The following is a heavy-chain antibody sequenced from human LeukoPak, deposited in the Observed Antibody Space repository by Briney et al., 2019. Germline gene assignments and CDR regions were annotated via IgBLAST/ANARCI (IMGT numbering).Heavy chain of an antibody. Sequence: GGSLRLSCAASGFTFSSYWMSWVRQAPGKGLEWVANIKQDGSEKYYVDSVKGRFTISRDNAKSSLYLQMNSLRAEDTAVYYCARDEGGRGYSYGYDYWGQGTLVTVSS. CDR2: IKQDGSEK. CDR1: GFTFSSYW. D-gene: IGHD5-18*01. J-gene: IGHJ4*02. CDR3: ARDEGGRGYSYGYDY. V-gene: IGHV3-7*01.